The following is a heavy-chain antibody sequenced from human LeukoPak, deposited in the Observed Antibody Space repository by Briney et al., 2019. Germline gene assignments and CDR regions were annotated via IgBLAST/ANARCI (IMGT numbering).Heavy chain of an antibody. Sequence: PGGYLRLSCASSGFTFISYAMNWVRQAPGKGLEWVSAISGIGGNTYYADSVKGRFTISRDNSKNTLSLQMNSLRAEDTAIYYCAKVWFGEVSYFDNWGQGTLVTVSS. D-gene: IGHD3-10*01. V-gene: IGHV3-23*01. CDR2: ISGIGGNT. CDR3: AKVWFGEVSYFDN. J-gene: IGHJ4*02. CDR1: GFTFISYA.